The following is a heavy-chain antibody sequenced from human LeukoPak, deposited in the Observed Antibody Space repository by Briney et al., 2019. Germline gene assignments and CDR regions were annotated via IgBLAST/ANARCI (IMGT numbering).Heavy chain of an antibody. CDR3: ARGVYSSSWTPPGY. D-gene: IGHD6-13*01. J-gene: IGHJ4*02. Sequence: LETLSLTCTVSGGSISSYYWSWIRQPPGKGLEWIGYIYYSGSTNYNPSLKSRVTISVDTSKNQFSLKLSSVTAADTAVYYCARGVYSSSWTPPGYWGQGTLVTVSS. CDR1: GGSISSYY. CDR2: IYYSGST. V-gene: IGHV4-59*01.